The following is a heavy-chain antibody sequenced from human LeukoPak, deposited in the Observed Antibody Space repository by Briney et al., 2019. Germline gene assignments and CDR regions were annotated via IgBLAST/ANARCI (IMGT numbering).Heavy chain of an antibody. D-gene: IGHD1-14*01. Sequence: ASVKVSCKVSGYTLTELSTHWVRQAPGKGLEWMGGFDPEDGETIYAQKFQGRVTMTEDTSTDTAYMELSSLRSEDTAVYYCATRGPGPEPYNWFDPWGQGTLVTVSS. CDR1: GYTLTELS. J-gene: IGHJ5*02. CDR3: ATRGPGPEPYNWFDP. CDR2: FDPEDGET. V-gene: IGHV1-24*01.